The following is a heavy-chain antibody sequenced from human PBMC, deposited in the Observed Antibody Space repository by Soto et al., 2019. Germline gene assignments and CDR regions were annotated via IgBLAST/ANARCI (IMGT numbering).Heavy chain of an antibody. Sequence: EVQLLESGGDLVQPGGSLRLSCVASGFTFLNYDMHWVRQAPGKGLEWVAGISGSGGTFDANSVRGRFTISKDDSKNTLYLPMNSLSVEDTAVYYCAKDRQGSGPDVAMWGGGTLVTVSS. J-gene: IGHJ2*01. D-gene: IGHD3-10*01. CDR2: ISGSGGT. V-gene: IGHV3-23*01. CDR3: AKDRQGSGPDVAM. CDR1: GFTFLNYD.